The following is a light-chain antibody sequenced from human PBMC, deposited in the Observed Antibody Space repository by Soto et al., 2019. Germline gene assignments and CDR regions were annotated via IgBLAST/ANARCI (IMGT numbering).Light chain of an antibody. CDR2: DVS. CDR3: SSYTRSSTPLYVV. Sequence: QSALTQPASVSGSPGQPITISCTGTSSDVGGYNYVSWYQQHPGKAPKLMIYDVSNRPSGVSNRFSGSKSGNTASLTISGLQADDEADYYISSYTRSSTPLYVVFGGGTKLTVL. CDR1: SSDVGGYNY. J-gene: IGLJ2*01. V-gene: IGLV2-14*01.